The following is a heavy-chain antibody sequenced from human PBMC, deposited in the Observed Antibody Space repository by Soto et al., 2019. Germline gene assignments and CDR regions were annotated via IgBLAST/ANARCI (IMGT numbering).Heavy chain of an antibody. Sequence: ASVKVSCKASGGTFSSYAISWVRQAPGQGLEWMGGIIPIFGTANYAQKFQGRVTITADESTSTAYMELSSMRSEDTAVYYCASYDANLYYYDRSGPHAFDIWGQGTMVTVSS. CDR1: GGTFSSYA. CDR2: IIPIFGTA. V-gene: IGHV1-69*13. J-gene: IGHJ3*02. CDR3: ASYDANLYYYDRSGPHAFDI. D-gene: IGHD3-22*01.